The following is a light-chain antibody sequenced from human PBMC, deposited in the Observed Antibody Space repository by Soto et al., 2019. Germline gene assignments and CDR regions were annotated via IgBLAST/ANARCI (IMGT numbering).Light chain of an antibody. V-gene: IGKV1-39*01. CDR3: QQTYTTPHT. CDR2: GAS. CDR1: RRIANY. Sequence: DIQMTQSPSSLSASVGDRVTITCRASRRIANYLHWYQQRPGKAPKLLISGASTLQSAVPSRFSGGGSGTDITLTISTLQPEDFATYYCQQTYTTPHTVGQGTKMEFK. J-gene: IGKJ2*01.